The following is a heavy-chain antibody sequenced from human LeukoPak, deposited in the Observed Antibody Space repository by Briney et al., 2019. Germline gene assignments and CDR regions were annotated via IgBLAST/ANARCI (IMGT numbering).Heavy chain of an antibody. D-gene: IGHD2-15*01. CDR3: ARGPAPQCSGGSCYLPGDY. V-gene: IGHV3-74*01. J-gene: IGHJ4*02. CDR2: INNDGSSV. Sequence: GGSLRLSCAASGFTFSSHWMHWVRQAPGKGLAWLSRINNDGSSVSYADSVKGRFTISRDNAKNTLYLQMNSLGVEDTAVYYCARGPAPQCSGGSCYLPGDYWGQGTLVTVSS. CDR1: GFTFSSHW.